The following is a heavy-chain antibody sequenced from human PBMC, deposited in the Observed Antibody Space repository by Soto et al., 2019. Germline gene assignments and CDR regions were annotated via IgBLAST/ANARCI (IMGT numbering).Heavy chain of an antibody. Sequence: QVQLVQSGAEVKKPGASVKVSCKASGYTFTSYGINWVRQAPGQGLEWMGWISANNGNTHYAQKLQGRVTMTTDTSTSKAYMELRSLRSDDMAVYYCARVQSGYDFAYWGQGTLVTVSS. CDR2: ISANNGNT. V-gene: IGHV1-18*03. CDR3: ARVQSGYDFAY. CDR1: GYTFTSYG. D-gene: IGHD5-12*01. J-gene: IGHJ4*02.